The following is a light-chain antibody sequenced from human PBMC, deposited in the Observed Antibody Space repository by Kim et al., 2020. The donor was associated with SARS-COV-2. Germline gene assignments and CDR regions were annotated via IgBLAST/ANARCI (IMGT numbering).Light chain of an antibody. CDR2: GAS. CDR3: VNYVVSEGT. CDR1: QSVTRSF. Sequence: IVLTQSPGTLSLSPGERATLSCRASQSVTRSFFACYQQKPGQVPRLLIYGASSRATGIPDRFSASGSGTDFTLTISRLEPEDFAVYYCVNYVVSEGTFGQGTK. J-gene: IGKJ1*01. V-gene: IGKV3-20*01.